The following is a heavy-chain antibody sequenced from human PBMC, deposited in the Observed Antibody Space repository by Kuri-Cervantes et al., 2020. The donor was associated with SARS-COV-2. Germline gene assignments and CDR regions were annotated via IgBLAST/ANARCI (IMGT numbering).Heavy chain of an antibody. CDR3: ARGRLSDSSGYYYAPFDY. D-gene: IGHD3-22*01. CDR1: GGSFSSYY. CDR2: INHSGST. J-gene: IGHJ4*02. V-gene: IGHV4-34*01. Sequence: GSLRLSCAVYGGSFSSYYWSWIRQPPGKGLEWIGEINHSGSTNYNPSLKSRVTISVDTSKNQFSLKLSSVTAADTAVYYCARGRLSDSSGYYYAPFDYWGQGTLVTVSS.